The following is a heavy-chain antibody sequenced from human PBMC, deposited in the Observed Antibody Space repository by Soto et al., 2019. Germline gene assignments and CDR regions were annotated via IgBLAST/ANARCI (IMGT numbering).Heavy chain of an antibody. V-gene: IGHV4-59*01. Sequence: SETLSLTCTVSGGSISSYYWSWIRQPPGKGLEWIGYIYYSGSTNYNPSLKSRVTISVDTSKNQFSLKLSSVTAADTAVYYCARDGVLAGDAFDIWGQGTMVTVSS. CDR3: ARDGVLAGDAFDI. D-gene: IGHD6-19*01. J-gene: IGHJ3*02. CDR2: IYYSGST. CDR1: GGSISSYY.